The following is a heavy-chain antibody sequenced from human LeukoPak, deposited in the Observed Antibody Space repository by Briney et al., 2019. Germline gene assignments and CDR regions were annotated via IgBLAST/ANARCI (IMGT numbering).Heavy chain of an antibody. CDR1: GGSISSSNYY. Sequence: SETLSLTCSVSGGSISSSNYYWSWIRQPAGKGLEWIGRIYTSESTNYNPSLKSRVTISVDTSRNQFSLKLSSVTAADTAVYYCAREGYDILTGYYSALFFDYWGQGTLVTVSS. J-gene: IGHJ4*02. D-gene: IGHD3-9*01. V-gene: IGHV4-61*02. CDR3: AREGYDILTGYYSALFFDY. CDR2: IYTSEST.